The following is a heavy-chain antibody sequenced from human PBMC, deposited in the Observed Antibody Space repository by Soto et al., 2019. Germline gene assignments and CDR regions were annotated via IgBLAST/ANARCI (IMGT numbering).Heavy chain of an antibody. CDR3: PKDFEYGGESWFDT. Sequence: PSETLSLTCSVSNGAIGSYYWSWIRQVPGKGLQWIGHIHYSGTTTYNPALQSRVSISVHTSKNQFSLRLTSVTGADTAIYFCPKDFEYGGESWFDTWGQGFLVNVSS. D-gene: IGHD5-12*01. CDR2: IHYSGTT. V-gene: IGHV4-59*01. CDR1: NGAIGSYY. J-gene: IGHJ5*02.